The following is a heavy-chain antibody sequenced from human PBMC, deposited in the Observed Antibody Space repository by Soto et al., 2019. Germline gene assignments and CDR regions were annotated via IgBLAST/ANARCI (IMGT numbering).Heavy chain of an antibody. CDR1: GGTFSSYA. CDR2: IIPIFGTA. D-gene: IGHD3-22*01. CDR3: VRVVTSNYYDSSGYYRHFDY. V-gene: IGHV1-69*01. J-gene: IGHJ4*02. Sequence: QVQLVQSGAEVKKPGSSVKVSCKASGGTFSSYAISWVRQAPGQGLEWMGGIIPIFGTANYAQKFQGRVTITADESTSTAYMELSSLRSEDTAVYYCVRVVTSNYYDSSGYYRHFDYWGQGTLVTVSS.